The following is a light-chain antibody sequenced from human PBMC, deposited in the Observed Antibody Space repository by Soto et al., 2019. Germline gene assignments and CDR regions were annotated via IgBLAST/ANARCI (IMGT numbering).Light chain of an antibody. J-gene: IGKJ1*01. CDR3: QQRSNWPPT. CDR2: DAS. Sequence: EIVLTQSPATLSLSPGERATLSCRASQSVSSSLAWYRQKPGQAPRLLIYDASNRATGIPARFSGSGSGTDFTLTISSLEPEDFAVYYCQQRSNWPPTFGQGTKVEIK. V-gene: IGKV3-11*01. CDR1: QSVSSS.